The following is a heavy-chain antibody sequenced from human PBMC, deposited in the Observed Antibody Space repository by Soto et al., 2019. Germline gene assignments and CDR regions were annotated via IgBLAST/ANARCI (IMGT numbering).Heavy chain of an antibody. CDR3: ARALAVTPFDYYYYYYMDV. Sequence: PSETLFLTCAVSSGSISSSNWWGLGRPPPGKGLEWIGEIYHSGSTNYNPSLKSRVTISVDKSKNQFSLKLSSVTAADTAVYYCARALAVTPFDYYYYYYMDVWGKGTTVTVSS. CDR1: SGSISSSNW. D-gene: IGHD2-21*02. CDR2: IYHSGST. J-gene: IGHJ6*03. V-gene: IGHV4-4*02.